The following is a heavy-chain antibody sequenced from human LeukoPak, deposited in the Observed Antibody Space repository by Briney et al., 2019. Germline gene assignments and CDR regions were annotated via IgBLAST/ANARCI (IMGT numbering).Heavy chain of an antibody. V-gene: IGHV4-34*01. CDR2: INHSGST. Sequence: SSETLSLTCAVYGGSLSGYYRSWIRQPPGKGLEWIGEINHSGSTNYNPSLKSRVTISVDTSKNQFSLKLSSVTAADTAVYYCARDRLYDYVWGSYRHPPDYWGQGTLVTVSS. CDR3: ARDRLYDYVWGSYRHPPDY. CDR1: GGSLSGYY. J-gene: IGHJ4*02. D-gene: IGHD3-16*02.